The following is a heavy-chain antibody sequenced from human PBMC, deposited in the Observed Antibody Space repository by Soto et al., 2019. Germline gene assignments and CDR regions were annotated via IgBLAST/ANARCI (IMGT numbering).Heavy chain of an antibody. CDR1: GYTFTGYY. J-gene: IGHJ6*02. D-gene: IGHD2-21*02. CDR2: ISPNSGGT. Sequence: ASVKVSCKASGYTFTGYYIHWVRQAPGQGLEWMGWISPNSGGTKYVQKFQGWVTMTRDTPISTAYMELSRLRSDDTAVYYCARGGDSPLFYYYALDVWGQGTTVTVSS. V-gene: IGHV1-2*04. CDR3: ARGGDSPLFYYYALDV.